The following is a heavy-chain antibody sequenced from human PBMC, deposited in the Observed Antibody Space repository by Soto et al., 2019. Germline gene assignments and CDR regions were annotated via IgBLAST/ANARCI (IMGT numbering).Heavy chain of an antibody. CDR1: GFTFSSYD. J-gene: IGHJ4*02. Sequence: VGSLRLSCAASGFTFSSYDMHWVRQATGKGLEWVSAIGTAGDTYYPGSVKGRFTISRENAKNSLYLQMNSLRAGDTAVYYCARAIDYDILTGYPAPPDYWGQGTLVTVS. D-gene: IGHD3-9*01. CDR2: IGTAGDT. V-gene: IGHV3-13*04. CDR3: ARAIDYDILTGYPAPPDY.